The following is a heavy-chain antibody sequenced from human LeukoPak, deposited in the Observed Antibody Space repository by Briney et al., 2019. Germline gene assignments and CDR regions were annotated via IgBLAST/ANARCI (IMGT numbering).Heavy chain of an antibody. D-gene: IGHD4-17*01. Sequence: ASVKVSCKASGYTFTSYGISWVRQAPGQGLGWMGWISDYNGNTNYAQKLQGRVTMTTDTSTGTAYMELRSLRSDDTAVYYCAGGDYLFESAFDIWGQGTMVTVSS. CDR2: ISDYNGNT. J-gene: IGHJ3*02. V-gene: IGHV1-18*04. CDR1: GYTFTSYG. CDR3: AGGDYLFESAFDI.